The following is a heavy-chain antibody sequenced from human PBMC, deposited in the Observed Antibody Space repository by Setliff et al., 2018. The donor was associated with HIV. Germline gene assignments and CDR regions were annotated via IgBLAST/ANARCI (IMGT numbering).Heavy chain of an antibody. V-gene: IGHV1-69*13. D-gene: IGHD6-13*01. CDR1: GGTFSSYA. J-gene: IGHJ6*02. CDR2: IIPIFGPA. Sequence: ASVKVSCKASGGTFSSYAISWVRQAPGQGLEWMGGIIPIFGPANYAQKFQGRVTITADESTSTAYMELSSLRSEDTAVYYCARELLAAAGQPDYYYYYGMDVWGQGTTVTVSS. CDR3: ARELLAAAGQPDYYYYYGMDV.